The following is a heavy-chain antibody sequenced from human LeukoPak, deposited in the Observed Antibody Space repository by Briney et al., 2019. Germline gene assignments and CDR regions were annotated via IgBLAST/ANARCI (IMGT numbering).Heavy chain of an antibody. Sequence: GGSLRLSCAASGFTFSSYGMHWVRQAPGKELEWVAVIWYDGSNKYYADSVKGRFTISRDNSKNTLYLQMNSLRAEDTAVYYCARGGILYYYDSSGYLYWGQGTLVTVSS. D-gene: IGHD3-22*01. CDR2: IWYDGSNK. CDR1: GFTFSSYG. V-gene: IGHV3-33*01. CDR3: ARGGILYYYDSSGYLY. J-gene: IGHJ4*02.